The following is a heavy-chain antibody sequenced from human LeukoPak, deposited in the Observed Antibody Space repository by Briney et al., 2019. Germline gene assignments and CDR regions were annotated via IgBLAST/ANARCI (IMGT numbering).Heavy chain of an antibody. J-gene: IGHJ5*02. CDR1: GGSISSSSYY. CDR2: IYYSGST. Sequence: SETLSLTCTVSGGSISSSSYYWGWIRQSPGKGLEWIGSIYYSGSTYYNPSLKSRVTISVDTSKNQFSLKLSSVTAADTAVYYCARDLDYYDSTWFDPWGQGTLVTVSS. D-gene: IGHD3-22*01. CDR3: ARDLDYYDSTWFDP. V-gene: IGHV4-39*07.